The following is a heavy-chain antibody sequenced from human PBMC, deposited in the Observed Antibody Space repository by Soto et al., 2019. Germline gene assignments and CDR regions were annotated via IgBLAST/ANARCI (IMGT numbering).Heavy chain of an antibody. CDR2: IYYSGST. D-gene: IGHD2-15*01. CDR3: ARDFRIPGYYYGMDV. V-gene: IGHV4-59*08. CDR1: GGSISSYY. Sequence: PSETLSLTCPVSGGSISSYYLSWIRQPPGKGLEWIGYIYYSGSTYYNPSLKSRVTISVDTSKNQFSLKLSSVTAADTAVYYCARDFRIPGYYYGMDVWGQGTTVTVSS. J-gene: IGHJ6*02.